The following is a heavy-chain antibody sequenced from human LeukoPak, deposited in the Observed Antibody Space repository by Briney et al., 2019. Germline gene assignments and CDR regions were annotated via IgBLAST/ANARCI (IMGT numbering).Heavy chain of an antibody. J-gene: IGHJ4*02. Sequence: SETLSLTCTVSGGSISSYYWSWIRQPPRKGLEWIGEINHSGSTNYNPSLKSRVTISVDTSKNQCSLKLSSVSAADAAVYYCARQASRSGFGWLPMKVYRYFDYWGQGTLVTVSS. CDR2: INHSGST. D-gene: IGHD3-9*01. CDR3: ARQASRSGFGWLPMKVYRYFDY. V-gene: IGHV4-34*01. CDR1: GGSISSYY.